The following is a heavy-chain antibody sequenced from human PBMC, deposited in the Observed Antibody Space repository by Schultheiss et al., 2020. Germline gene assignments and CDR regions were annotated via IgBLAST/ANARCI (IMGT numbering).Heavy chain of an antibody. CDR2: ISGSGGST. J-gene: IGHJ4*02. D-gene: IGHD3-16*02. CDR3: AKSHLDYIWGSYRPATPDY. V-gene: IGHV3-23*01. CDR1: GFTFSSYA. Sequence: GGSLRLSCAASGFTFSSYAMHWVRQAPGKGLEWVSAISGSGGSTYYADSVKGRFTISRDNSKNTLYLQMNSLRAEDTAVYYCAKSHLDYIWGSYRPATPDYWGQGTLVTVSS.